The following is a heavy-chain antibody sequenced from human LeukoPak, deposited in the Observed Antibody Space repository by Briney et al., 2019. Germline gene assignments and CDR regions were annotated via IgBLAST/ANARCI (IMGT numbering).Heavy chain of an antibody. J-gene: IGHJ4*02. CDR3: ARASSVGSTARLDY. D-gene: IGHD1-26*01. CDR2: IYPTDSDI. Sequence: GESLKISCNGSGYSFTSYWIGWARQIPGKGLEWMGIIYPTDSDIRYSPSFQGQVTISADKSISTAYLQWSSLKASDTAMYYCARASSVGSTARLDYWGQGTLVTVSS. CDR1: GYSFTSYW. V-gene: IGHV5-51*01.